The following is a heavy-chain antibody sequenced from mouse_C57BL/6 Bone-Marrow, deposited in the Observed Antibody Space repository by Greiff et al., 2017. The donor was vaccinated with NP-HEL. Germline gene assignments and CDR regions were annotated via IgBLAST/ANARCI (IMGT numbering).Heavy chain of an antibody. CDR2: IDPSDSYT. Sequence: QVQLQQPGAELVMPGASVKLSCKASGYTFTSYWMHWVKQRPGQGLEWIGEIDPSDSYTNYNQKLKGKSTLTVDKSSSTAYMQLSSLTSEDSAVYYCATHDVYYLYFDYWGQGTTLTVSS. V-gene: IGHV1-69*01. CDR1: GYTFTSYW. J-gene: IGHJ2*01. CDR3: ATHDVYYLYFDY. D-gene: IGHD2-3*01.